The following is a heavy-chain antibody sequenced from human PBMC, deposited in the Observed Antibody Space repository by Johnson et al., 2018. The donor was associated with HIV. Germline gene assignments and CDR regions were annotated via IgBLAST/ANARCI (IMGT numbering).Heavy chain of an antibody. D-gene: IGHD3-22*01. J-gene: IGHJ3*02. CDR2: ISYDGSNK. CDR1: GFTFSSYA. CDR3: ARAREVYYLDAFDI. Sequence: VHLVESGGGVVQPGRSLRLSCATSGFTFSSYAMHWVRQAPGKGLEWVALISYDGSNKYYADCVKGRFTISRDNAKNSLYLQMNSLRAEDTAVYYCARAREVYYLDAFDIWGQGTMVTVSS. V-gene: IGHV3-30-3*01.